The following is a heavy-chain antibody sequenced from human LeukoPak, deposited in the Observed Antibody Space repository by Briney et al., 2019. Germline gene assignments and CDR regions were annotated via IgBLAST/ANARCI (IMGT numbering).Heavy chain of an antibody. V-gene: IGHV1-2*02. CDR1: GYTFTGYY. CDR2: INPNSGGT. J-gene: IGHJ4*02. Sequence: ASVKVSCKASGYTFTGYYMHWVRQAPGQGREGMGWINPNSGGTNYAQKFQGRVTMTSDTSISTAYMELRRLRSDDTAVYYCASARETYLFDYWGQGTLVTVSS. CDR3: ASARETYLFDY.